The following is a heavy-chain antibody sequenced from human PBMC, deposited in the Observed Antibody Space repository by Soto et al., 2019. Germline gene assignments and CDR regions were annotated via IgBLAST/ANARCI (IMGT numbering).Heavy chain of an antibody. Sequence: GASVKVSCKASGYTFTSYGISWVRQAPGQGLEWMGWISAYNGNTNYAQKLQGRVTMTTDTSTSTAYMELRSLRSDDTAVYYCARVSPSYYDILTGYYNPGDYWGQGTLVTVSS. CDR2: ISAYNGNT. CDR1: GYTFTSYG. J-gene: IGHJ4*02. V-gene: IGHV1-18*01. CDR3: ARVSPSYYDILTGYYNPGDY. D-gene: IGHD3-9*01.